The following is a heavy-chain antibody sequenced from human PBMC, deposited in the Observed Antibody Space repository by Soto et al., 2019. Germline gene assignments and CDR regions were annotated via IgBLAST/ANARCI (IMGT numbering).Heavy chain of an antibody. CDR3: ARRYCSGGRCYSTPSLYYYLDV. Sequence: QVQLQQWGAGLLKPSETLSLTCAVSGGSFSGSYWSWIRQPPGKGLEWIGEINHSGSTNYNPSLQRRFTLLVDTSKCQFSLILTSVTAADTAVYYCARRYCSGGRCYSTPSLYYYLDVWGKGSTVTVSS. CDR2: INHSGST. D-gene: IGHD2-15*01. J-gene: IGHJ6*03. CDR1: GGSFSGSY. V-gene: IGHV4-34*01.